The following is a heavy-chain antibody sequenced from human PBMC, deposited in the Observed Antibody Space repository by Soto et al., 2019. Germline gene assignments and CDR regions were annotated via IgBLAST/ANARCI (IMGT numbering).Heavy chain of an antibody. Sequence: GGSLRLSCAASGFTFSNYAIAWVRQAPGKGLEWVSGISGSGGTTYYADSVKGWFTISRDNSKDTLHLQMNSLRAEDTAVYYCAKTPRQWLVYFDYWGQGALVTVSS. V-gene: IGHV3-23*01. D-gene: IGHD6-19*01. CDR3: AKTPRQWLVYFDY. CDR1: GFTFSNYA. CDR2: ISGSGGTT. J-gene: IGHJ4*02.